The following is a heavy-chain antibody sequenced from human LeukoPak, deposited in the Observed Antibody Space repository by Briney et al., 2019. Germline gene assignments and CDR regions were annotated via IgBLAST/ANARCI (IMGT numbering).Heavy chain of an antibody. Sequence: NPSETLSLTCTASGGSISSYYWSWIRQPPGKGLEWIGYIYYSGSTNYNPSLKSRVTISVDTSKNQFSLKLSSVTAADTAVYYCARGYGDYDYWGQGTLVTVSS. D-gene: IGHD4-17*01. CDR1: GGSISSYY. V-gene: IGHV4-59*01. CDR3: ARGYGDYDY. J-gene: IGHJ4*02. CDR2: IYYSGST.